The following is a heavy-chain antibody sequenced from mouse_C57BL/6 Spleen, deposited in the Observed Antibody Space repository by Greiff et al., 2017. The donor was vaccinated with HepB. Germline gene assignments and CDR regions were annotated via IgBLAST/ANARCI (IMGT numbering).Heavy chain of an antibody. Sequence: VQLQQSGPELVKPGASVKISCKASGYAFSSSWMNWVKQRPGKGLEWIGRIYPGDGDTNYNGKFKGKATLTADKSSSTAYMQRSSLTSEDSAVYCCARSTGSGYVGYAMDYWGQGTSVTVSS. J-gene: IGHJ4*01. CDR2: IYPGDGDT. V-gene: IGHV1-82*01. CDR1: GYAFSSSW. D-gene: IGHD3-2*02. CDR3: ARSTGSGYVGYAMDY.